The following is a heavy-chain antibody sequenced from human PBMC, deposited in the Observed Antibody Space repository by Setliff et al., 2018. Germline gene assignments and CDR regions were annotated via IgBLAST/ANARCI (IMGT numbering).Heavy chain of an antibody. CDR1: GVSFSGYY. CDR3: ASGYRLRPFDP. CDR2: INHSGST. J-gene: IGHJ5*02. D-gene: IGHD5-18*01. V-gene: IGHV4-34*01. Sequence: SETLSLTCAVYGVSFSGYYWSWIRQPPGKGLEWIGEINHSGSTNYNPSLKSRVTISVDTSKNQFYLKLSCVTAAGTAVYYCASGYRLRPFDPWGQGTLVTVSS.